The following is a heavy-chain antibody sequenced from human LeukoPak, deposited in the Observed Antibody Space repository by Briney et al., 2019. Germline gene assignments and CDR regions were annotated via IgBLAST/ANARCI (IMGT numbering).Heavy chain of an antibody. D-gene: IGHD2-2*02. CDR3: ARGRTVVVPAAIHLRGRINWFDP. Sequence: PSETLSLTCAVYGGSFSGYYWSWIRQPPGKGLEWIGEINHSGSTNYNPSLKSRVTISVDTSKNQFSLKLSSVTAADTAVYYCARGRTVVVPAAIHLRGRINWFDPWGQGTLVTVSS. J-gene: IGHJ5*02. CDR1: GGSFSGYY. CDR2: INHSGST. V-gene: IGHV4-34*01.